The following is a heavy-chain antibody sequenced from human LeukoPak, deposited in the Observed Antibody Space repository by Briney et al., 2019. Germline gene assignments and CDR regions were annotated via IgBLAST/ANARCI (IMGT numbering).Heavy chain of an antibody. CDR2: ISSSSSYI. CDR3: ARMGSRTYGSGSYYGY. Sequence: GGSLRLSCAASGFTFSSYSMNWVRQAPGKGLEWVSSISSSSSYIYYADSVKGRFTISRDNAKNSLYLQMNSLRAEDTAVYYCARMGSRTYGSGSYYGYRGQGTLVTVSS. J-gene: IGHJ4*02. V-gene: IGHV3-21*01. CDR1: GFTFSSYS. D-gene: IGHD3-10*01.